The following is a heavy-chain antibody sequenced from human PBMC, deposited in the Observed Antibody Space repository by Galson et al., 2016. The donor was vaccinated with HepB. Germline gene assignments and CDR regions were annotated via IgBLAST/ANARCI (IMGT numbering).Heavy chain of an antibody. V-gene: IGHV3-23*01. D-gene: IGHD3-3*01. CDR3: AKAPLRSWSGFRCYSLHI. Sequence: SLRLSCAASGFTFSNYAMNWVRQAPGKGLEWVSSITDSSSSTYIADSVRGRFTISRDNSKNTLYLQMNSLRAEDTAIYYCAKAPLRSWSGFRCYSLHIGGQGTMVIVSS. CDR1: GFTFSNYA. CDR2: ITDSSSST. J-gene: IGHJ3*02.